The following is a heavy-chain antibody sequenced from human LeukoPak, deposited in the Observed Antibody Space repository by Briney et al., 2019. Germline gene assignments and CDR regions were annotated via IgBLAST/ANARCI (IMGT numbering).Heavy chain of an antibody. CDR2: IYYSGST. D-gene: IGHD4-11*01. CDR3: ARGVLTTVSYYMDV. J-gene: IGHJ6*03. Sequence: SETLSLTCTVSGGSVRSHQGSWIRQPPGKGLECIGYIYYSGSTNYNPSLRSRFTISIDRSTNRFSLRLSSVTAADTAMYYCARGVLTTVSYYMDVWGNGTTVTASS. CDR1: GGSVRSHQ. V-gene: IGHV4-59*02.